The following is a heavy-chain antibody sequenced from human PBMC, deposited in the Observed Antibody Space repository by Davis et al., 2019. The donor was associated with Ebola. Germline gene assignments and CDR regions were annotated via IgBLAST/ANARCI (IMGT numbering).Heavy chain of an antibody. V-gene: IGHV4-34*01. J-gene: IGHJ6*02. CDR3: ARGRTYYYGSGSLTTFYYYGMDV. D-gene: IGHD3-10*01. CDR1: GGSFSGYY. Sequence: PGGSLRLSCAVYGGSFSGYYWSWIRQPPGKGLEWIGEINHSGSTNYNPSLKSRVTISVDTSKNQFSLKLSSVTAADMAVYYCARGRTYYYGSGSLTTFYYYGMDVWGQGTTVTVSS. CDR2: INHSGST.